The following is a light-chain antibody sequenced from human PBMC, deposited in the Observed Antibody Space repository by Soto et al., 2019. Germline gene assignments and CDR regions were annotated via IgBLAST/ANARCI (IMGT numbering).Light chain of an antibody. V-gene: IGKV1-5*03. CDR1: QTISSW. Sequence: DIQMTQSPSTLSGSVGDRVTITCRASQTISSWLAWYQQKPGKAPKLLIYKASTLKSGVPSRFSGSGSGTEVTLTICSLQPDDFGTYYCQHYNSVSEAVGRGTKEELK. CDR2: KAS. CDR3: QHYNSVSEA. J-gene: IGKJ1*01.